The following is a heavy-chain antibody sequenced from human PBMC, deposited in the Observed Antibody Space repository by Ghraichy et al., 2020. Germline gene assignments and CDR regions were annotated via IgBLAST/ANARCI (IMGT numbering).Heavy chain of an antibody. Sequence: SETLSLNCTVSGRSINNYYWSWIRQTPGKGLEWIGHIYYSGSTTYNPSLKSRVTISVDTSKNQFSLKLTSVTAADTAAYFCARGEDGYNKFDYWGQGSLVTVSS. D-gene: IGHD1-14*01. CDR1: GRSINNYY. CDR2: IYYSGST. CDR3: ARGEDGYNKFDY. V-gene: IGHV4-59*08. J-gene: IGHJ4*02.